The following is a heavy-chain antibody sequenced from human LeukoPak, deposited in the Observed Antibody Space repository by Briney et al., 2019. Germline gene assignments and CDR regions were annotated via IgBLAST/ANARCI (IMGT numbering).Heavy chain of an antibody. J-gene: IGHJ4*02. CDR3: AKDMRPYLRYFHWLARGYFDY. Sequence: GRSLTLSCAASGFSFSSYGMHWVRQAPGKGLEWVAVIYYDGSTKYYPASEKGRFTISRDNSKNTLYLQMNSLRAEDTAVYYCAKDMRPYLRYFHWLARGYFDYWGQGTLVTVSS. D-gene: IGHD3-9*01. CDR1: GFSFSSYG. V-gene: IGHV3-30*18. CDR2: IYYDGSTK.